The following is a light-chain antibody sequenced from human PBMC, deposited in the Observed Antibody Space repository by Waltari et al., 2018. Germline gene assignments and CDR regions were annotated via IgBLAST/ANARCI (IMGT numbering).Light chain of an antibody. V-gene: IGKV3-11*01. J-gene: IGKJ4*01. CDR3: QQRSNWPLT. CDR1: QSVSSY. CDR2: DAS. Sequence: EIVFTHSPATLSLSPWERATLSCRASQSVSSYLAWYQQKPGQAPRLLIYDASNRATGIPARFSGSGSGTDFTLTISSLEPEDFAVYYCQQRSNWPLTFGGGTKVEIK.